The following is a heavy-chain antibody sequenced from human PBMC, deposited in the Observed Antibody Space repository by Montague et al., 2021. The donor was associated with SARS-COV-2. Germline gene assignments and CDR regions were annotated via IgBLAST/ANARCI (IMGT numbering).Heavy chain of an antibody. J-gene: IGHJ6*02. CDR1: GGSFSGYY. CDR2: INHRGST. Sequence: SETLSLTCAVYGGSFSGYYWSWICQPPGKGLEWIGEINHRGSTNYNPSLKSRVTISVDTSKNQFSLKLSSVTAADTAVYYCARGRTVTTFYYYYGMDVWGQGTTGTVSS. CDR3: ARGRTVTTFYYYYGMDV. D-gene: IGHD4-17*01. V-gene: IGHV4-34*01.